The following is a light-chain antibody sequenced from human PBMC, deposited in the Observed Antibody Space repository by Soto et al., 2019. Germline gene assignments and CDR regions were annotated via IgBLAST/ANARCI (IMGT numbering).Light chain of an antibody. CDR2: GAS. J-gene: IGKJ4*01. CDR1: QAVATS. Sequence: EIVMTQSPAALSLSQGERVSLSCRANQAVATSLAWYQFRPGQAPRLLLYGASIRATGVPNRFSGSGSGTDFTLTGSSLEPEYFATYFCQHYNGWRLFGGGNKVEIK. V-gene: IGKV3-15*01. CDR3: QHYNGWRL.